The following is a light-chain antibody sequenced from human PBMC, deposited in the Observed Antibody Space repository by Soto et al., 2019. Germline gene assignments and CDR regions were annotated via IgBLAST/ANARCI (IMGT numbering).Light chain of an antibody. CDR2: KVS. Sequence: DTVMTQSPLSLSVPLGQSASISCRSSQSLLYSDGDTYLNWYHQRPGQSPRRLIHKVSQRDSGVPDRISGSGSGPDFTLEISRVEAEDVGVYYCLQATIWPWTFGQGTKVDI. J-gene: IGKJ1*01. CDR3: LQATIWPWT. CDR1: QSLLYSDGDTY. V-gene: IGKV2-30*01.